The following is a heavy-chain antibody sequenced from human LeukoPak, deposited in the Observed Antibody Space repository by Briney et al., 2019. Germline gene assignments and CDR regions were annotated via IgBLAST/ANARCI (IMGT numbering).Heavy chain of an antibody. CDR2: ISGSSSTL. D-gene: IGHD6-19*01. J-gene: IGHJ4*02. V-gene: IGHV3-48*02. Sequence: QPGESLRLFCAASGFTFSDYSMNWVRQAPGKGLEWVSYISGSSSTLFYADSVKGRFTISRANANNSLFLQMNSLRDEDTAIYYCASEMAGFESWGQGTLVTVSS. CDR1: GFTFSDYS. CDR3: ASEMAGFES.